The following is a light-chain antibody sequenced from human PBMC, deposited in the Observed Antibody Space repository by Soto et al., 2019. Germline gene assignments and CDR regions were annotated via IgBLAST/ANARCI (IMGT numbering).Light chain of an antibody. J-gene: IGLJ3*02. V-gene: IGLV2-14*01. CDR1: SSDVGGYNY. CDR3: SSYTTSSTL. CDR2: EVS. Sequence: QSALTQPASVSGSPGQSITISCTGTSSDVGGYNYVSWYQQHPGKAPKLMIYEVSNRPSGVSNRFSGSKSGNMASLTISGLQADGEADYFCSSYTTSSTLFGGGTNLTVL.